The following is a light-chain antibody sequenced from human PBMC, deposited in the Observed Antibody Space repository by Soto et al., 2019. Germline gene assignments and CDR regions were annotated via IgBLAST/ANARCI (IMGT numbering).Light chain of an antibody. V-gene: IGKV3-15*01. CDR2: GAS. CDR3: QEYNDWRPIT. J-gene: IGKJ4*01. CDR1: QSISTK. Sequence: IGMTQSPATLSVSPGERATLSCRASQSISTKLAWYQQKPGQAPRLLIHGASTRATGIPVRFSGSGSGTEFTLTITSLQFEDFAVYYCQEYNDWRPITFGGGTKVAIK.